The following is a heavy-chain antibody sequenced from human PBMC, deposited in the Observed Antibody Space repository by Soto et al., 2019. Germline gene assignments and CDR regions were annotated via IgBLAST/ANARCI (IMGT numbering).Heavy chain of an antibody. J-gene: IGHJ4*02. Sequence: QVQLVQSGAEVKKPGASVKVSCKASGYTFTNYYMHWGRQAPGQGLEWMGIIKPNGGSTDYAQKFQGRVTLTRDTSTSTVYMELSSLRSDDTAVYYCARVHSYSNNWVGFDYWGQGTLVTVSS. CDR1: GYTFTNYY. V-gene: IGHV1-46*01. CDR2: IKPNGGST. D-gene: IGHD6-13*01. CDR3: ARVHSYSNNWVGFDY.